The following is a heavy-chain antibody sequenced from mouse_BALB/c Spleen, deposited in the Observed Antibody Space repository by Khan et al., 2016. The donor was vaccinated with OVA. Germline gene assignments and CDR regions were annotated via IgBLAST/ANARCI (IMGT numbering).Heavy chain of an antibody. D-gene: IGHD1-1*01. V-gene: IGHV1S135*01. Sequence: VQLKESGPELVKPGASVKVFCKASGYSFTDYNMFWVKQSHGKSLEWIGYIDPYNGGTSYNQKFKGKATLTVDKSSSTAFMHLSSLTSEDSAVFFSARTDYYGSSYYFDYWGQGTTLTVSS. CDR1: GYSFTDYN. CDR2: IDPYNGGT. J-gene: IGHJ2*01. CDR3: ARTDYYGSSYYFDY.